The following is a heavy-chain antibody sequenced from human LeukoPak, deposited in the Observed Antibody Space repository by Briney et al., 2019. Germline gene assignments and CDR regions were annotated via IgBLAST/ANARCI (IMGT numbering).Heavy chain of an antibody. CDR1: GYSISNINW. V-gene: IGHV4-28*03. CDR2: IYYGGTT. J-gene: IGHJ4*02. CDR3: ARASPPWVATIYYFDY. D-gene: IGHD5-12*01. Sequence: PSETLSLTCAVSGYSISNINWWGWIRQPPGKGLEWIGYIYYGGTTYYNPSLTSRVTMSVDTSKDQFSLKLSSVTAADTAVYYCARASPPWVATIYYFDYWGQGTLVTVSS.